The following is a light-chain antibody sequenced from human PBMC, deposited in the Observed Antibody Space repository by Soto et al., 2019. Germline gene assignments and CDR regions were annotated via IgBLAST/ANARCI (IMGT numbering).Light chain of an antibody. Sequence: DIQMFQSPSSLSASVGDRVTITCRTSQSVSIYVNWYQQKPGKAPILLIYASSSLQSGVPSRFSGSGSGTDFTLTISSLEPEDFATYYCQQSYSTPTFGQGTKVDIK. V-gene: IGKV1-39*01. J-gene: IGKJ2*01. CDR3: QQSYSTPT. CDR2: ASS. CDR1: QSVSIY.